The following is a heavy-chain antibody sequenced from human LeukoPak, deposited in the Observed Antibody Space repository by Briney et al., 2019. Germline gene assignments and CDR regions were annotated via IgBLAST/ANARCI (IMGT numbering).Heavy chain of an antibody. D-gene: IGHD1-14*01. CDR3: ARGPRNYYAMDV. J-gene: IGHJ6*04. V-gene: IGHV3-74*01. CDR2: IKTDGSST. CDR1: GFTFSDYY. Sequence: GGSLRLSCAASGFTFSDYYMHWVRQAPGKELFWVSRIKTDGSSTTYADSVKGQFTISRDNAKNTLYLQMNSLRAEDTAVYYCARGPRNYYAMDVWGKGTTVTVSS.